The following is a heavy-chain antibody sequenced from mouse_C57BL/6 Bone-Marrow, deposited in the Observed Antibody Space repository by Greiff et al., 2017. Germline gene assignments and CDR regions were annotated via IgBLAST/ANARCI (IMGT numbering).Heavy chain of an antibody. Sequence: VQLQQSGAELVKPGASVKLSCTASGFNIKDYYIHWVKQRTEQGLEWIGRIDPEDGETKYAPKFQDKATITADTSSNTAYLQLSSLTSEDTAVYYCTRSLNYGGTSYWGQGTTLPVSS. D-gene: IGHD1-1*01. J-gene: IGHJ2*01. CDR1: GFNIKDYY. CDR3: TRSLNYGGTSY. CDR2: IDPEDGET. V-gene: IGHV14-2*01.